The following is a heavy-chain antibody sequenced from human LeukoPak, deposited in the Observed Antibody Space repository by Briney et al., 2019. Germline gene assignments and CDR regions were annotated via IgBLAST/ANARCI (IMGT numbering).Heavy chain of an antibody. J-gene: IGHJ4*02. Sequence: PSETLSLTCTVSGGSISGYYWSWFRQPPGKGLEWIGYIYYSGSTNYNPSLKSRVTISVDTSKNQFSLKLSSVTAADTAVYYCARHRGGRFNGSYCDYWGQGTLVTVSS. CDR3: ARHRGGRFNGSYCDY. V-gene: IGHV4-59*08. D-gene: IGHD1-26*01. CDR1: GGSISGYY. CDR2: IYYSGST.